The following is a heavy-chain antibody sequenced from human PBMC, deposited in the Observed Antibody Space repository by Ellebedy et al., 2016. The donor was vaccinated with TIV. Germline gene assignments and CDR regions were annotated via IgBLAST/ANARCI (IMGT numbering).Heavy chain of an antibody. V-gene: IGHV4-59*01. D-gene: IGHD6-13*01. CDR2: IFYSGST. CDR3: ARTKAVAGTFCFDY. Sequence: SETLSLTCTVSGGSISSYYWSWIRQPPGKGLEWIGYIFYSGSTHYNPSLKSRVTISLDTSKNQFSLKLSSVTAADTAVYYCARTKAVAGTFCFDYWGQGTLVPVSS. CDR1: GGSISSYY. J-gene: IGHJ4*02.